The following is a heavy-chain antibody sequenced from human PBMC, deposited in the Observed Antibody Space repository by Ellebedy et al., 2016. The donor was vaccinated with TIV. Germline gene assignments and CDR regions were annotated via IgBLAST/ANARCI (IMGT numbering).Heavy chain of an antibody. Sequence: SETLSLTCAVYGGSFSGYYWSWIRQFPGKGLEWIGHIYYSGNNNNNPSLKSRVTMSIDTSKNQFSLNLSSVTAADTAVYYCARDTLVRGRYFDRSLPPYGMDVWGPGTTVIVSS. CDR1: GGSFSGYY. CDR3: ARDTLVRGRYFDRSLPPYGMDV. CDR2: IYYSGNN. D-gene: IGHD3-9*01. V-gene: IGHV4-34*11. J-gene: IGHJ6*02.